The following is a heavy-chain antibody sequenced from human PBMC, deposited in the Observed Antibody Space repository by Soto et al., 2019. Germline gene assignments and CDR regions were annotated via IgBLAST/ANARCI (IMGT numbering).Heavy chain of an antibody. CDR3: AKDIYSFDY. J-gene: IGHJ4*02. V-gene: IGHV4-4*02. CDR1: GGSIRSSNW. CDR2: IYHSGST. D-gene: IGHD2-21*01. Sequence: QVQLQESGPGLVKPSGTLSLTCAVSGGSIRSSNWWSWVRQPPGKGLEWIGEIYHSGSTNYNPSLESRVTISVDKSNNQFSLNLSSLAAADTAVYYCAKDIYSFDYWGQGILVTVSS.